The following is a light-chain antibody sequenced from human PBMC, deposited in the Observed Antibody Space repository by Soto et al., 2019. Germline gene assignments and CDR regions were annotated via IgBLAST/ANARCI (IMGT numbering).Light chain of an antibody. V-gene: IGKV3-11*01. CDR3: QQRSNWPPIT. J-gene: IGKJ5*01. Sequence: EIVLTQSPGTLSLSPGERAILSCRASQSVSNNYLAWYQQRPGQAPRLLIYDASTRATGIPARFSGSGSGTDFTLTISSLEPEDFAVYYCQQRSNWPPITFGQGTRLEIK. CDR1: QSVSNNY. CDR2: DAS.